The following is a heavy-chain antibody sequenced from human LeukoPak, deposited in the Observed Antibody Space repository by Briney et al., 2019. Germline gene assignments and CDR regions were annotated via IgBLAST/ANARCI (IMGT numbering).Heavy chain of an antibody. CDR1: GGSFSGYY. Sequence: SETLSLTCAVYGGSFSGYYWSWIRQPPGKGLEWIGEINHSGSTNYNPSLKSRVTISVDTSKNQFSLKLSSVTAADTAVYYCARGDGRYYYGSGSYYKRRPLYFDYWGQGTLVTVSS. D-gene: IGHD3-10*01. J-gene: IGHJ4*02. CDR2: INHSGST. CDR3: ARGDGRYYYGSGSYYKRRPLYFDY. V-gene: IGHV4-34*01.